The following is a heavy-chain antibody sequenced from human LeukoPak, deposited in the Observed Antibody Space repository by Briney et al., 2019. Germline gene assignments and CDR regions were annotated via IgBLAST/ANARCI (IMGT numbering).Heavy chain of an antibody. V-gene: IGHV3-33*01. CDR3: ARGRGADYGGNSGYFDY. Sequence: GKSRRLSCAASGFTFSGFGMHWVRQAPGKGLGWVAVIWYDGSNKYYADSVKGRFTISRDNPKNTLYVQMNSLRAEDTAVYYCARGRGADYGGNSGYFDYWGQGTLVTVSS. D-gene: IGHD4-23*01. CDR2: IWYDGSNK. CDR1: GFTFSGFG. J-gene: IGHJ4*02.